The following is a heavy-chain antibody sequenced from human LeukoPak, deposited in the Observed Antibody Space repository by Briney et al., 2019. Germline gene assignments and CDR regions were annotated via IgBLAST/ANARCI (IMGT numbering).Heavy chain of an antibody. J-gene: IGHJ4*02. CDR3: ARTLRGYSYGGAFDY. CDR1: GGSFSGYY. Sequence: SETLSLTCAVYGGSFSGYYWRWIRQPPGKGLEWIGEINHSGSTNYNPSLKSRVTISVDTSKNQFSLQLSSVTAADTAVYYCARTLRGYSYGGAFDYWGQGTLVTVSS. D-gene: IGHD5-18*01. V-gene: IGHV4-34*01. CDR2: INHSGST.